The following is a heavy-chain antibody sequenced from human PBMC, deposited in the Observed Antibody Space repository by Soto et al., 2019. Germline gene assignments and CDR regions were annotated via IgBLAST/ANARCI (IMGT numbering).Heavy chain of an antibody. CDR1: GFSLSTSGVG. V-gene: IGHV2-5*01. Sequence: SGPTLVNPTQTLTLTCTFSGFSLSTSGVGVGWIRQPPGKALEWLALIYWNDDKRYSPSLRSRLTITKDTSKNQVVLTMTNMAPVDTATYYCAPYDILNGMGAMAVWGQGTTVTVSS. CDR3: APYDILNGMGAMAV. J-gene: IGHJ6*02. D-gene: IGHD3-9*01. CDR2: IYWNDDK.